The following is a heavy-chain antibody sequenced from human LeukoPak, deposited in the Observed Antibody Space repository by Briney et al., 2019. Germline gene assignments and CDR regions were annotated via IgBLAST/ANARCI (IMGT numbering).Heavy chain of an antibody. CDR2: INTGNGNT. D-gene: IGHD3-10*01. V-gene: IGHV1-3*04. J-gene: IGHJ4*02. CDR1: GYTLTSYA. Sequence: ASVKVSCKASGYTLTSYAMHWVRQAPGQRLAWMGWINTGNGNTKYSQKFQGRVTITRDTSASTAYMELSSLRSEDTAVYYCARDYYYGSGSYSRRLDYWGQGTLVTVSS. CDR3: ARDYYYGSGSYSRRLDY.